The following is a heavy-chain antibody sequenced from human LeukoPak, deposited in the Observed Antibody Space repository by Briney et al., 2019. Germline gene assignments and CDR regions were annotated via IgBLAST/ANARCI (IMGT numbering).Heavy chain of an antibody. V-gene: IGHV1-8*01. D-gene: IGHD3-10*01. CDR2: MNPNSGNT. Sequence: ASVKVSCKASGYTFTSYDINWVRQATGQGLEWMGWMNPNSGNTGYAQKFQGRVTMTRNTSISTAYMELSSLRSEDTAVYYCARSGSYSSDEYFQHWGQGTLVTVSS. J-gene: IGHJ1*01. CDR3: ARSGSYSSDEYFQH. CDR1: GYTFTSYD.